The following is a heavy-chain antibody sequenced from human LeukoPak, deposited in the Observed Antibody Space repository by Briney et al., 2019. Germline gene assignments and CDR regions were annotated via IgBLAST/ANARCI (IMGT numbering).Heavy chain of an antibody. D-gene: IGHD3-10*01. CDR1: GGSISSYY. Sequence: SETLSLTCTVSGGSISSYYWTWIRQPPGKGLEWIGYLSKSGNTNYSPSLRSRVTISVDTSKNQFSLKLSSVTAADTAVYYCARRPYYYGSGRHFDYWGQGTLVTVSS. CDR3: ARRPYYYGSGRHFDY. CDR2: LSKSGNT. V-gene: IGHV4-4*08. J-gene: IGHJ4*02.